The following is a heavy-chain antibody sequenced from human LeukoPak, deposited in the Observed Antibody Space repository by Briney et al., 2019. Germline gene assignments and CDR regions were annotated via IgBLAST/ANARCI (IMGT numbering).Heavy chain of an antibody. J-gene: IGHJ4*02. V-gene: IGHV4-39*07. CDR1: GGSISSSSYY. D-gene: IGHD5-18*01. CDR3: ARGRTARLPYFDY. CDR2: IYYSGST. Sequence: SETLSLTCTVSGGSISSSSYYWGWIRQPPGKGLEWIGSIYYSGSTDYNPSLKSRVTISVDTSKNQFSLKLSSVTAADTAVYYCARGRTARLPYFDYWGQGTLVTVSS.